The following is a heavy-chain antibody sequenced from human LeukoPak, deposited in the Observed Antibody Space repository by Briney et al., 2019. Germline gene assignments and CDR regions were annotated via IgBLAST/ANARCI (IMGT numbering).Heavy chain of an antibody. Sequence: PSETLSLTCTVSGGSISSYYWSWIRQPPGKGLEWIGYIFYSGSTNYNPSLKSRVTISVDTSKNQFSLKLSSVTAADTAVYYCARGAAAGTRFDYWGQGTLVTVSS. CDR3: ARGAAAGTRFDY. J-gene: IGHJ4*02. V-gene: IGHV4-59*01. CDR1: GGSISSYY. CDR2: IFYSGST. D-gene: IGHD6-13*01.